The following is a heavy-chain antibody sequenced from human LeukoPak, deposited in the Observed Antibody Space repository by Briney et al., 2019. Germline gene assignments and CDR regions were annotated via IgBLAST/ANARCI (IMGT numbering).Heavy chain of an antibody. V-gene: IGHV4-31*03. Sequence: PSETLSLTCSVSGSSINSGGYCWSWIRQHPGKGLEWIGYIYNSGTTYYNPSLKSRVTISVDTSKNQLSLKLASVTAADTAVYFCARDLPGDMRDAFDIWGQGTTVTVSS. J-gene: IGHJ3*02. D-gene: IGHD3-9*01. CDR1: GSSINSGGYC. CDR2: IYNSGTT. CDR3: ARDLPGDMRDAFDI.